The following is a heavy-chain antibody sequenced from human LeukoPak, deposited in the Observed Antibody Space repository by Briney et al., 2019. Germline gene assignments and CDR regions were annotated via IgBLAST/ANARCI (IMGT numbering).Heavy chain of an antibody. Sequence: PGRSLRLSCAASGFTFSSYGMHWVRQAPGKGLEWVAVIYYDGSNKYYADSVKGRFTTSRDDSKNKVYLQMDSLRVEDTAIYYCAKGRGDSAPTSREADYWGQGTLVTVSS. V-gene: IGHV3-33*06. D-gene: IGHD3-16*01. CDR1: GFTFSSYG. CDR2: IYYDGSNK. J-gene: IGHJ4*02. CDR3: AKGRGDSAPTSREADY.